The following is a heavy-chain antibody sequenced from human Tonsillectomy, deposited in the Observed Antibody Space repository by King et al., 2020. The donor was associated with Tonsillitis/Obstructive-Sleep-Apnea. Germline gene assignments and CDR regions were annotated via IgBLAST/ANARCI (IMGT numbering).Heavy chain of an antibody. V-gene: IGHV4-59*01. CDR3: AREDCSSTSCYTDY. D-gene: IGHD2-2*02. CDR1: GGSISSYY. J-gene: IGHJ4*02. Sequence: QLQESGPGLVKPSETLSLTCTVSGGSISSYYWNWIRQPPGKGLEWIGNSYYSGSTNYNASLKSRITISVDTSKNQLSLKLSSVTAADTAVYYCAREDCSSTSCYTDYWGQGTLVTVSS. CDR2: SYYSGST.